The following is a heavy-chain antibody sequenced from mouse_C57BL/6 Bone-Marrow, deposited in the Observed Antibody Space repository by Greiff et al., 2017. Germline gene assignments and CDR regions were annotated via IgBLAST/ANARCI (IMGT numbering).Heavy chain of an antibody. CDR1: GYTFTSYW. CDR2: IYPGNSDT. D-gene: IGHD1-1*01. Sequence: DVQLQESGTVLARPGASVKMSCKTSGYTFTSYWMHWVKQRPGQGLEWIGAIYPGNSDTSYNQKFKGKAKLTAVTSASTAYMELSSLTNEDSAVYYCIITTVVPPWYFDVWGTGTTVTVSS. CDR3: IITTVVPPWYFDV. J-gene: IGHJ1*03. V-gene: IGHV1-5*01.